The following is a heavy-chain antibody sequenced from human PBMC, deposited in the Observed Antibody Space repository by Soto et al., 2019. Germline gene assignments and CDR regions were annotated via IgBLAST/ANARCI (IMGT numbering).Heavy chain of an antibody. CDR1: GGSIGSYH. J-gene: IGHJ4*02. Sequence: PSETLSLTCTVSGGSIGSYHWFWIRQPAGKGLEWIWRIYVSGSTNYNPSLKSRVTMSVDASNNQISLRLSSVTAADTAVYYCARGGARDSWLADFGGQGTLVTVSS. CDR2: IYVSGST. CDR3: ARGGARDSWLADF. V-gene: IGHV4-4*07. D-gene: IGHD6-19*01.